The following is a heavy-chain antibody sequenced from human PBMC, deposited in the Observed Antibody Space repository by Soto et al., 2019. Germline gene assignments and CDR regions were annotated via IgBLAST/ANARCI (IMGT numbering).Heavy chain of an antibody. CDR1: GGSISSNNW. J-gene: IGHJ5*02. D-gene: IGHD2-2*01. CDR3: ARARQYCSSSSCYLDP. CDR2: IHHSGST. V-gene: IGHV4-4*02. Sequence: SETLSLTCTVSGGSISSNNWWNWVRQPPGKGLEWIGEIHHSGSTNYNPSLKSRVTISVDKSKNQFSLKLNSVTAADTAVYYCARARQYCSSSSCYLDPWGQGTLVTVSS.